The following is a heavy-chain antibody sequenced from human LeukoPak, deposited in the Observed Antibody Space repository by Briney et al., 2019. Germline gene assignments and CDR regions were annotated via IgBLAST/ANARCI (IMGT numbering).Heavy chain of an antibody. Sequence: GGSLRLSCVASGFPFSSYWMTWVRQAPGKGLEWVANIKQDGSKKSYVDSVKGRFTISRDNAKNSLYLQMNSLRAEDTAIYYCTRVGYIDEGIDYWDQGTLVTVSA. D-gene: IGHD5-24*01. J-gene: IGHJ4*02. CDR2: IKQDGSKK. V-gene: IGHV3-7*04. CDR3: TRVGYIDEGIDY. CDR1: GFPFSSYW.